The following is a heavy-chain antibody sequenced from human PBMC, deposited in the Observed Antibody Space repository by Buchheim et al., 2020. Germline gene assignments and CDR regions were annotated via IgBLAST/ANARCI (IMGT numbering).Heavy chain of an antibody. CDR2: IYYSGNT. CDR3: AGGSGYSIDFDY. V-gene: IGHV4-59*12. Sequence: QVQLQESGPGLAKPSATLSLTCSVSGGSISTYYWTWIRQPPGKGLEWIGYIYYSGNTNYNPSLKSRVTMSVDTSKNQFSLKLSSVTAADTAVYYCAGGSGYSIDFDYWGQGTL. CDR1: GGSISTYY. J-gene: IGHJ4*02. D-gene: IGHD3-22*01.